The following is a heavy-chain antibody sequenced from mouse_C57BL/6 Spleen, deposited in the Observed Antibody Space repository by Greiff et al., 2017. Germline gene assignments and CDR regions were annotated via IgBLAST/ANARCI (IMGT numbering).Heavy chain of an antibody. D-gene: IGHD1-1*01. CDR1: GFTFSDYY. CDR2: INYDGSST. V-gene: IGHV5-16*01. J-gene: IGHJ1*03. CDR3: ARGYYYGSSLYWYFDV. Sequence: EVQLVESEGGLVQPGSSMKLSCTASGFTFSDYYMAWVRQVPEKGLEWVANINYDGSSTYYLDSLKSRFIISRDNAKNILYLQMSSLKSEDTATYYCARGYYYGSSLYWYFDVWGTGTTVTVSS.